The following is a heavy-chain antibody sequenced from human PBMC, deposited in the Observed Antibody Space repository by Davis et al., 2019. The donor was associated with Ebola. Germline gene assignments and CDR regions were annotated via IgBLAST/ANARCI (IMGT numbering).Heavy chain of an antibody. CDR1: GGSISSSNW. Sequence: PSETLSLTCAVSGGSISSSNWWSWVRQPPGKGLEWIGEIYYTGNTNYNPSLKSRVTISVDRSTNQFSLNLSSVTAADTAVYYCARDRMGGSYYGYWGQGTLVTVSS. V-gene: IGHV4-4*02. CDR2: IYYTGNT. D-gene: IGHD1-26*01. CDR3: ARDRMGGSYYGY. J-gene: IGHJ4*02.